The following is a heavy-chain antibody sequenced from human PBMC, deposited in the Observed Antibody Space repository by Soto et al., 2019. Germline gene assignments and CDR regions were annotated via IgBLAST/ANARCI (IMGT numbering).Heavy chain of an antibody. CDR2: ISYDGSNK. J-gene: IGHJ6*02. Sequence: PGGSPRLSCAASGFTFSSYAMHWVRQAPGKGLEWVAVISYDGSNKYYADSVKGRFTISRDNSKNTLYLQMNSLRAEDTAVYYCARDQAIFGVVMEVGYYLYDMDVWGQWTTVPDSS. CDR1: GFTFSSYA. D-gene: IGHD3-3*01. V-gene: IGHV3-30-3*01. CDR3: ARDQAIFGVVMEVGYYLYDMDV.